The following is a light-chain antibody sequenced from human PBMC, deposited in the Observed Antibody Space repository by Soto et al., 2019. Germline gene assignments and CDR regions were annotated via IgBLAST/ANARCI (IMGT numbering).Light chain of an antibody. V-gene: IGKV3-20*01. CDR1: QSLRSS. Sequence: ETMMTQSPDTLSVSLGERATLSCRASQSLRSSLAWYQQKPGQAPRLLIYDASTRATGIPDRFSGTGSGTDFTLTISRLEPEDFAVYYCQQYGSSPYTFGLGTRLEIK. CDR3: QQYGSSPYT. CDR2: DAS. J-gene: IGKJ5*01.